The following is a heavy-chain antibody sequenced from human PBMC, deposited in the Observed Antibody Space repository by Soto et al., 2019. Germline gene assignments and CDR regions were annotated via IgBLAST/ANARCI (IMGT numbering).Heavy chain of an antibody. CDR3: ARVAHDYGAEYYFDY. V-gene: IGHV1-46*01. J-gene: IGHJ4*02. D-gene: IGHD4-17*01. Sequence: QVQLVQSGAEVKKPGASVKVSCKASGYTFTSYYMHWVRQAPGQGLEWMGIINPSGGSTSYAQKFQGRVTMXXDXSXXTVYMELSSLRSEDTAVYYCARVAHDYGAEYYFDYWGQGTLVTVSS. CDR1: GYTFTSYY. CDR2: INPSGGST.